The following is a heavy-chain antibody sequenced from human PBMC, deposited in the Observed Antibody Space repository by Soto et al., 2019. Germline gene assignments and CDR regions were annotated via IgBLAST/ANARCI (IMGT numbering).Heavy chain of an antibody. V-gene: IGHV3-21*01. CDR1: GCSLSTYT. CDR2: ISSSSSYI. Sequence: EVQLVESGGGLVKPGGSLRLSCAASGCSLSTYTMSWVRQAPGKGLEWVSSISSSSSYIYYSDSMKGRFTISRDNAKNSLFRQMNSLRLEDTAVYYCARSSLGILRFLEWSFDYWGQGTLVTVSS. CDR3: ARSSLGILRFLEWSFDY. J-gene: IGHJ4*02. D-gene: IGHD3-3*01.